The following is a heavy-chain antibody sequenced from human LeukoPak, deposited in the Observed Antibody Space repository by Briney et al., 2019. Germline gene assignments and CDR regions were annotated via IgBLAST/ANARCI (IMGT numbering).Heavy chain of an antibody. CDR3: TRRVSATRWFDP. V-gene: IGHV3-74*01. J-gene: IGHJ5*02. CDR1: GFTSSTYW. D-gene: IGHD2-15*01. Sequence: GGSLRLSCAASGFTSSTYWMHWVRQAPGKGLVWVSRISGDGSATIYADSVKGRFTISRDNAENTIYLQMNSLTVEDTAVYYCTRRVSATRWFDPWGQGTLVTVSS. CDR2: ISGDGSAT.